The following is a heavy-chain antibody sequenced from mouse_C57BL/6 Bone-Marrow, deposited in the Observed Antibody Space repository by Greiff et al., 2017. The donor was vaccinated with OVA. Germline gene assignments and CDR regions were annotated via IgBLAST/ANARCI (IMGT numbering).Heavy chain of an antibody. CDR1: GFTFSSYA. Sequence: EVKLVESGGGLVKPGGSLKLSCAASGFTFSSYAMSWVRQTPEKRLEWVATISDGGSYTYYPDNVKGRFTISRDNAKNNLYLQMSHLKSEDTAMYYCARDEDYGNSLFAYWGQGTLVTVSA. J-gene: IGHJ3*01. CDR3: ARDEDYGNSLFAY. V-gene: IGHV5-4*01. D-gene: IGHD2-1*01. CDR2: ISDGGSYT.